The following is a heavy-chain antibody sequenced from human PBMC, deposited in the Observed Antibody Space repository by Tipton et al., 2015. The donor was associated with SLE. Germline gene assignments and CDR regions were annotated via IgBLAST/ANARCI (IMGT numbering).Heavy chain of an antibody. Sequence: LRLSCTVSGASISTSGYCWSWIRQPPGKGLEWIGSICYDGNTNYNPSLKSRVTISVDTPRSQFSLKLSSVTATDTAVYYCGRSGGYRIHRWGQGTLVTVSS. CDR1: GASISTSGYC. V-gene: IGHV4-39*01. CDR2: ICYDGNT. CDR3: GRSGGYRIHR. J-gene: IGHJ1*01. D-gene: IGHD1-26*01.